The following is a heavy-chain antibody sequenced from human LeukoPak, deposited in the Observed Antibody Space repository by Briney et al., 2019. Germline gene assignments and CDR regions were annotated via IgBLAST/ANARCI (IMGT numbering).Heavy chain of an antibody. CDR3: ASSILPGGYFDY. CDR1: GFTFSSYA. V-gene: IGHV3-23*01. Sequence: GGSLRLSCAASGFTFSSYAMSWVRQAPGKGLEWVSAISGSGGSTYYADSVKGRFTISRDNSKNTLYLQMNSLRAEDTAVYYCASSILPGGYFDYWGQGTLVTVSS. D-gene: IGHD2-15*01. J-gene: IGHJ4*02. CDR2: ISGSGGST.